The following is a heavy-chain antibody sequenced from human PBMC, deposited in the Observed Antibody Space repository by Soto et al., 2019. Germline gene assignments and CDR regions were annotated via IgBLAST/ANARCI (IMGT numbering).Heavy chain of an antibody. D-gene: IGHD5-12*01. Sequence: QVQLQESGPGLVKPSETLSLTCTVSGGSISSYYWSWIRQPPGKGLEWIGYIYYSGSTNYNPSLKSRVTISVDTSKNQFSLKLSSVTAADTAVYYSARDGEMATITDYYYYGMDVWGQGTTVTVSS. CDR2: IYYSGST. J-gene: IGHJ6*02. CDR3: ARDGEMATITDYYYYGMDV. V-gene: IGHV4-59*01. CDR1: GGSISSYY.